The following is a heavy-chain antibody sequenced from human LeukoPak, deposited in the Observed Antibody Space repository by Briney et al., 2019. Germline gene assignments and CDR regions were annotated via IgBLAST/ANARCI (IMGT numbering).Heavy chain of an antibody. J-gene: IGHJ4*02. Sequence: PSETLSLICAVYGGSFSGYYWSWIRQPPGKGLEWIGEINHSGSTNYNPSLKSRVTISVDTSKNQFSLKLSSVTAADTAVYYCARGSWYRGYYFDYWGQGTLVTVSS. V-gene: IGHV4-34*01. CDR3: ARGSWYRGYYFDY. CDR2: INHSGST. CDR1: GGSFSGYY. D-gene: IGHD6-13*01.